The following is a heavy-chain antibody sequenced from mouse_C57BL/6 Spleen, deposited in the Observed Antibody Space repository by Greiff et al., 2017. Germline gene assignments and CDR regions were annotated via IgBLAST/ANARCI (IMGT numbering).Heavy chain of an antibody. J-gene: IGHJ2*01. D-gene: IGHD4-1*01. Sequence: QVQLQQPGAELVKPGASVKLSCKASGYTFTSYWMPWVTQRPGQGLEWIGMIHPNRGSTNYNEKFKSKSTLTVDKSSSTAYMQLISLTSEDSAVYYCANANWDFDYWGQGTTLTVSS. V-gene: IGHV1-64*01. CDR3: ANANWDFDY. CDR2: IHPNRGST. CDR1: GYTFTSYW.